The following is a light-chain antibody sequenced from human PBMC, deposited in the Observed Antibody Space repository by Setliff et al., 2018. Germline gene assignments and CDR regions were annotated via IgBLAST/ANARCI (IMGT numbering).Light chain of an antibody. CDR1: NIGSKS. CDR3: QVWDSSSDHVV. CDR2: YDS. J-gene: IGLJ2*01. V-gene: IGLV3-21*04. Sequence: SYELTQPLSVSVAPGKTARITCGGDNIGSKSVHWYQQKPGQAPFLVIFYDSDRPSGIPERFSGSNSGNTATLTISRVEAGDEADYYCQVWDSSSDHVVFGGGTKVTVL.